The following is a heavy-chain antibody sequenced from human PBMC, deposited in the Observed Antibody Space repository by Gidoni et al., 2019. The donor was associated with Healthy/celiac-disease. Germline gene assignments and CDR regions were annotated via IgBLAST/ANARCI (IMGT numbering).Heavy chain of an antibody. Sequence: QVKLEQSGAEGKKPGVSVMVSCEFSGYTDTSYPMHWVRQAPGQRLEWMGWINAGNGNTKYSQKFQGRVTITRDTSASSAYIELGSLRSEDTAVYYCARGYDFWSGYSRGWFDPWGQGTLVTVSS. CDR1: GYTDTSYP. D-gene: IGHD3-3*01. CDR3: ARGYDFWSGYSRGWFDP. CDR2: INAGNGNT. J-gene: IGHJ5*02. V-gene: IGHV1-3*01.